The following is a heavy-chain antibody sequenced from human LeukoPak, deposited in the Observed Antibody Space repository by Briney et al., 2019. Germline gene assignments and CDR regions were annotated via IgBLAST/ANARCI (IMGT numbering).Heavy chain of an antibody. D-gene: IGHD3-3*01. CDR2: ISSSSSTI. V-gene: IGHV3-48*01. CDR3: ARDLVEQIFGVVINWFDP. CDR1: GFTFSTYG. J-gene: IGHJ5*02. Sequence: PGGSLRLSCAASGFTFSTYGMNWVRQAPGKGLEWVSYISSSSSTIHYADSVKGRFTISRDNAKNSLYLQMNSLRAEDTAVYYCARDLVEQIFGVVINWFDPWGQGTLVTVSS.